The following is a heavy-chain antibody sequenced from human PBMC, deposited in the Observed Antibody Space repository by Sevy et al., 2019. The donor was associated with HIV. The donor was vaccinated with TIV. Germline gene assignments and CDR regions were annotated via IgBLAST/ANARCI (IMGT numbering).Heavy chain of an antibody. J-gene: IGHJ4*02. D-gene: IGHD3-16*01. V-gene: IGHV1-46*01. CDR3: ASYTTGSRGDY. CDR1: GYTITRYY. Sequence: ASVKVSCKASGYTITRYYMHWMRQAPGQGLEWMGIINPREGGTTYAQKLQGRVTMTRDTSTSTVYMELSSLGSEDTAVYYCASYTTGSRGDYWGQGTLVTVSS. CDR2: INPREGGT.